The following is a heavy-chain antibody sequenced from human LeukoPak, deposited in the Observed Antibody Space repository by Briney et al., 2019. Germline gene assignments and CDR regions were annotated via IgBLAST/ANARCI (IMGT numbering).Heavy chain of an antibody. D-gene: IGHD3-10*01. CDR3: ARDFGYF. Sequence: SGGSLRLSCAASGFTFSNYKMNWVRQAPGKGLVWVSYISSSGSIIYYSDSVKGRFTISRDNAKNSLYLQMNSLRAEDTAVYYSARDFGYFWGQGTLVTVSS. CDR1: GFTFSNYK. J-gene: IGHJ4*02. V-gene: IGHV3-48*03. CDR2: ISSSGSII.